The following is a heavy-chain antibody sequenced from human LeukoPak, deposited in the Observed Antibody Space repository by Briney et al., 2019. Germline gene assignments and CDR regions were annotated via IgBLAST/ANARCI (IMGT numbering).Heavy chain of an antibody. D-gene: IGHD6-19*01. Sequence: GESLKISFKGSGYRFTSYWIGWVRPMPGKGLEWMGIIYPGDSDTRYSPSFQGQVTISADKSISTAYLQWSSLKASDTAMYYCARLHSSGWNTFDYWGQGTLVTVS. CDR3: ARLHSSGWNTFDY. CDR1: GYRFTSYW. J-gene: IGHJ4*02. CDR2: IYPGDSDT. V-gene: IGHV5-51*01.